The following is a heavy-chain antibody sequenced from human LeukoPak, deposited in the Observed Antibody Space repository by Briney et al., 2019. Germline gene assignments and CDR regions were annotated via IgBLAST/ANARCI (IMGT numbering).Heavy chain of an antibody. V-gene: IGHV3-73*01. J-gene: IGHJ5*02. CDR2: IRSRANNYAT. Sequence: GGSLRLSCAASGFTFSNAWMSWVRQAPGKGLEWVGRIRSRANNYATACGASVRGRFTISRDDSKNTAFLQMNSLKNEDTAVYYCSRWTVLGFDPWGQGTLVTVSS. CDR1: GFTFSNAW. D-gene: IGHD3/OR15-3a*01. CDR3: SRWTVLGFDP.